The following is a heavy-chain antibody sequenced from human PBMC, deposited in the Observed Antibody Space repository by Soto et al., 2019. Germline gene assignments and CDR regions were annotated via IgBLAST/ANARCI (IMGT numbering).Heavy chain of an antibody. J-gene: IGHJ6*02. CDR3: AKDFSLTWYSSSPEREPYGYYYYGMDV. D-gene: IGHD6-6*01. CDR2: ISYDGSNK. Sequence: GGSLRLSCAASGFTFSSYAMHWVRQAPGKGLEWVAVISYDGSNKYYADSVKGRFTISRDNSKNTLYLQMNSLRAEDTAVYYCAKDFSLTWYSSSPEREPYGYYYYGMDVWGQGATVTVSS. V-gene: IGHV3-30*04. CDR1: GFTFSSYA.